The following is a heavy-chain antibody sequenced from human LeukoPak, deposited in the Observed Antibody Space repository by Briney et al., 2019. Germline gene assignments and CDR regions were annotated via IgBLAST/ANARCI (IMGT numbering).Heavy chain of an antibody. CDR3: ATSLTALDDAFDI. D-gene: IGHD1-20*01. V-gene: IGHV1-46*01. CDR1: GYTFTSYY. CDR2: INPSGGST. J-gene: IGHJ3*02. Sequence: GASVKASCKASGYTFTSYYMHWVRQAPGQGLEWMGIINPSGGSTSYAQKFQGRVTMTRDTSTSTVYMELSSLRSEDTAVYYCATSLTALDDAFDIWGQGTMVTVSS.